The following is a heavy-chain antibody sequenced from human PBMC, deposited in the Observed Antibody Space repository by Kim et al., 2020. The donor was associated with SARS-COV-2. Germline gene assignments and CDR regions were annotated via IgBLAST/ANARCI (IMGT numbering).Heavy chain of an antibody. Sequence: STSYADSVKRRFTISRDNAKTTLYLQMNSLRAEDTAVYYCGTAGPDRVDYCGQGTLVTVSS. D-gene: IGHD6-13*01. J-gene: IGHJ4*02. V-gene: IGHV3-53*01. CDR2: ST. CDR3: GTAGPDRVDY.